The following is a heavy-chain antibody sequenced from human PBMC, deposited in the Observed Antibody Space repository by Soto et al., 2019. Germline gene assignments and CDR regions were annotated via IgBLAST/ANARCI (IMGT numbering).Heavy chain of an antibody. J-gene: IGHJ6*02. CDR2: IYYSGNT. D-gene: IGHD3-16*01. Sequence: QVQLQESGPGLVKPSQTLSLTCTVSGGSISSGDYYWSWIRQHPGKGLEWIGYIYYSGNTYYNPSLKSRVTISVDTSKNQFSLKLSYVTAADTAVYYCARAYMIRTFYYGMDVWGQGTTVTVSS. CDR1: GGSISSGDYY. CDR3: ARAYMIRTFYYGMDV. V-gene: IGHV4-31*03.